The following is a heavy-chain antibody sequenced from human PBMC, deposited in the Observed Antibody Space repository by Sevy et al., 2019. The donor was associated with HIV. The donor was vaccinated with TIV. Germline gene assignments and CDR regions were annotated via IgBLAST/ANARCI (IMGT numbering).Heavy chain of an antibody. D-gene: IGHD3-22*01. V-gene: IGHV1-2*02. CDR2: INPNSGGT. CDR3: ARGYDSSGYYFDY. J-gene: IGHJ4*02. Sequence: ASVKVSCKASGYTFTGYYMHWVRQAPGQGLEWMGWINPNSGGTNYAQKFQGRVTMTRDTSIRTAYMELSRLRSDDTAVYYCARGYDSSGYYFDYWGQGTLVTVSS. CDR1: GYTFTGYY.